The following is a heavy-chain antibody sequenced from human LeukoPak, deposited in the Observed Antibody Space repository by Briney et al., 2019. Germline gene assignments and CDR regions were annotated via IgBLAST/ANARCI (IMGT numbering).Heavy chain of an antibody. CDR3: AREGYCTNGVCDEHPVWLDP. J-gene: IGHJ5*02. D-gene: IGHD2-8*01. Sequence: SVKVSCKASGGTFSSYAICWVRQAPGQGLEWMGGIIPIFGTANYAQKFQGRVTITTDESTSTAYMELSSLRSEDTAVYYCAREGYCTNGVCDEHPVWLDPWGQGTLVTVSS. CDR2: IIPIFGTA. V-gene: IGHV1-69*05. CDR1: GGTFSSYA.